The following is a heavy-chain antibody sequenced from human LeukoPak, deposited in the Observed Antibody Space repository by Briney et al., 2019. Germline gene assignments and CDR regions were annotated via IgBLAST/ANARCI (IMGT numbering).Heavy chain of an antibody. J-gene: IGHJ4*02. V-gene: IGHV1-18*01. CDR2: ISVYNGNT. D-gene: IGHD3-9*01. CDR1: GYTFTSYG. CDR3: ARALTGTFWADWSEYDY. Sequence: ASVTLSCKSSGYTFTSYGISWVRQAPGQGLEWMGWISVYNGNTNYAQKFQGRVTMTTDTSTSTAYMELRSLRSDDTAVYYCARALTGTFWADWSEYDYWGQGTLVTVSS.